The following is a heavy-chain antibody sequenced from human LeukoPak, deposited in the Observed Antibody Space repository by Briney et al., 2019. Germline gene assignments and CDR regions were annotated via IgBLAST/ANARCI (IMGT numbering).Heavy chain of an antibody. CDR1: GYTFTSYG. V-gene: IGHV1-18*01. D-gene: IGHD6-13*01. Sequence: ASVKVSCKASGYTFTSYGISWVRQAPGQGLEWMGWISAYNGNTNYAQKLQGRVTMTTDTSASTAYMELRSLRSDDTAVYYCARSGGYSSSWTPGDYWGQGTLVTVSS. CDR3: ARSGGYSSSWTPGDY. J-gene: IGHJ4*02. CDR2: ISAYNGNT.